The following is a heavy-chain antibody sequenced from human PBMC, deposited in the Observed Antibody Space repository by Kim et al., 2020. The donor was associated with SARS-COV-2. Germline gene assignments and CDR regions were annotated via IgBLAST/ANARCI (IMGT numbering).Heavy chain of an antibody. CDR3: ARDLELYSREPAPDY. J-gene: IGHJ4*02. CDR1: GFTFSSYC. D-gene: IGHD2-8*01. Sequence: GGSLRLSCAASGFTFSSYCMHWVRQAPGKGLEWVAVIWYDGSNEYYADSVKGRFTISRDNSKNTLYLQMNSLRADDTAVYYCARDLELYSREPAPDYWGQGTLVTVSS. V-gene: IGHV3-33*01. CDR2: IWYDGSNE.